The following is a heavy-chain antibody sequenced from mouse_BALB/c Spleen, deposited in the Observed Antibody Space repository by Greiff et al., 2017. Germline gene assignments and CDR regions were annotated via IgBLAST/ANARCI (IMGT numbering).Heavy chain of an antibody. CDR1: GFTFSSYA. Sequence: EVHLVESGGGLVKPGGSLKLSCAASGFTFSSYAMSWVRQTPEKRLEWVASISSGGSTYYPDSVKGRFTISRDNARNILYLQMSSLRSEDTAMYYCARGDVGFAYWGQGTLVTVSA. CDR3: ARGDVGFAY. V-gene: IGHV5-6-5*01. J-gene: IGHJ3*01. CDR2: ISSGGST.